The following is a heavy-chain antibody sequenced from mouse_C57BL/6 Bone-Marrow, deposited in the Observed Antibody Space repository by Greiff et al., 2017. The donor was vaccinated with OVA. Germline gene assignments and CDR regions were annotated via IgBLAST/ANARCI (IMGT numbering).Heavy chain of an antibody. D-gene: IGHD3-2*02. J-gene: IGHJ4*01. Sequence: QVQLQQSGAELVRPGTSVKVSCKASGYAFTNYLIEWVKQRPGQGLEWIGVINPGSGGTNYNEKFKSKATLTADKSSSTAYMQLSRLTSEDSAVYFCARKLRLPDYYAMGDWGQGTSVTVSS. CDR2: INPGSGGT. CDR1: GYAFTNYL. CDR3: ARKLRLPDYYAMGD. V-gene: IGHV1-54*01.